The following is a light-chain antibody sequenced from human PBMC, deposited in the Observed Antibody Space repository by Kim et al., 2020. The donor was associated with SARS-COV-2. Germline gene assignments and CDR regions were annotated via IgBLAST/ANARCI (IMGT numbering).Light chain of an antibody. CDR2: RNN. V-gene: IGLV10-54*01. CDR1: SNNAGNQG. J-gene: IGLJ3*02. Sequence: QTAALPCTGNSNNAGNQGAAWLQQHQGHPPKLLSYRNNNRPSGISERLSASRSGNTASLTITGLQPEDEADYYCSAWDSSLSAWVFGGGTQLTVL. CDR3: SAWDSSLSAWV.